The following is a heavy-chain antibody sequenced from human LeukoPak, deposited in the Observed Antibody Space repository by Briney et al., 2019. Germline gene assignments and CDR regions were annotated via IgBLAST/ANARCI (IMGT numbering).Heavy chain of an antibody. CDR2: INPNSGGT. CDR1: GYTFTGYY. J-gene: IGHJ4*02. CDR3: ARGIGDVDIVATHDY. D-gene: IGHD5-12*01. Sequence: ASVKVSCKASGYTFTGYYMHWVRQALGQGLEWMGWINPNSGGTNYAQKFQGRVTMTRDTSISTAYMELSRLRSDDTAVYYCARGIGDVDIVATHDYWGQGTLVTVPS. V-gene: IGHV1-2*02.